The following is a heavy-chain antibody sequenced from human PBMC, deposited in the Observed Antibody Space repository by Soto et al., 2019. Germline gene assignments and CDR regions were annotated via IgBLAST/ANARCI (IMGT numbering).Heavy chain of an antibody. V-gene: IGHV1-46*03. CDR1: GYTFTSYY. Sequence: ASVKVSCKASGYTFTSYYMHWVRQAPGQGLEWMGIINPSGGSTSYAQKFQGRVTMTRDTSTSTVYMELSSLRSEDTAVYYCAREGAWDGGNSNYYYGMDVWGQGTTVTVSS. D-gene: IGHD2-21*02. J-gene: IGHJ6*02. CDR3: AREGAWDGGNSNYYYGMDV. CDR2: INPSGGST.